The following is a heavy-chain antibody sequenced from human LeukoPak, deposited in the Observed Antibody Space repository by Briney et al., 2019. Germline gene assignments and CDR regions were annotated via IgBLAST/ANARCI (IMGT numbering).Heavy chain of an antibody. J-gene: IGHJ5*02. CDR2: IYYSGST. CDR3: ARGGGIAAAGTKNWFDP. V-gene: IGHV4-59*12. CDR1: DGSISTYF. D-gene: IGHD6-13*01. Sequence: SETLSLTCTVSDGSISTYFWSWIRQPPGKGLEWIGYIYYSGSTYYNPSLKSRVTISVDTSKNQFSLKLSSVTAADTAVYYCARGGGIAAAGTKNWFDPWGQGTLVTVSS.